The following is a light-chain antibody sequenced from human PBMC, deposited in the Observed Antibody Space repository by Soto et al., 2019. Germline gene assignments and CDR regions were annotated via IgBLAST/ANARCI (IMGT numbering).Light chain of an antibody. Sequence: QSALTQPPSVSGSPGQSITISCTGTSSDVGGHNFVSWYQQHPGKAPKLIIYEVRNRPSGVSNRFSGSKSGNTASLTISGLQAEDEADYYCSSYTSTNTLYVFGTGTKLTVL. CDR3: SSYTSTNTLYV. J-gene: IGLJ1*01. CDR1: SSDVGGHNF. CDR2: EVR. V-gene: IGLV2-14*01.